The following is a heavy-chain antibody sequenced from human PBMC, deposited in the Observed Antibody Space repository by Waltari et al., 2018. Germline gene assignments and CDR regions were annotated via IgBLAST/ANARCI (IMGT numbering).Heavy chain of an antibody. CDR3: ARVIYSSGWNPIDF. CDR1: GYTVTDYY. V-gene: IGHV1-2*02. J-gene: IGHJ4*02. Sequence: QLQLVQSGAEVKKPGGSVKVSCKASGYTVTDYYIHWVRLAPGQGLELMGWVNPKAGGTRIAQKFQGRVTVTSDASITTGYMVLTSLRSDDTALYYCARVIYSSGWNPIDFWGQGTLVTVSS. CDR2: VNPKAGGT. D-gene: IGHD6-19*01.